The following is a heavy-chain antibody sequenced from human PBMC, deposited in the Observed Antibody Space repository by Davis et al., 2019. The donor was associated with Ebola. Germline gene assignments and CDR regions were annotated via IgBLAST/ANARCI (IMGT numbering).Heavy chain of an antibody. CDR3: ASRGWYFDY. Sequence: GGSLRLSCAASGFTFGPYWMNWVRQAPGKGLEWVAYINHDGSEKSYVDSVKGRFTISRDNAKNSLYLQMNSLRAEDTAVYYCASRGWYFDYWGQGTLVTVSS. CDR2: INHDGSEK. V-gene: IGHV3-7*01. J-gene: IGHJ4*02. CDR1: GFTFGPYW. D-gene: IGHD6-19*01.